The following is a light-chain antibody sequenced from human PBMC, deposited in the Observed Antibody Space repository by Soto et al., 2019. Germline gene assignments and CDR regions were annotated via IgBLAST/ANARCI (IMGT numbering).Light chain of an antibody. V-gene: IGKV3D-15*01. Sequence: EIVMTQSPATLSVSPGERATLSCRASQSVSSNLAWYQQKPGQAHRLLIYGASTRATGIPARFSGSGSGTDFTLTISSLQSQALAGYYFQHYNNWPSLTFGGGTKVEIK. CDR3: QHYNNWPSLT. CDR2: GAS. CDR1: QSVSSN. J-gene: IGKJ4*01.